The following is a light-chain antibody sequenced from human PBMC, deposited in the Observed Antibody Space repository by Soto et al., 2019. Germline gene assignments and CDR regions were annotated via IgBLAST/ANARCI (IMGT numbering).Light chain of an antibody. J-gene: IGKJ4*01. Sequence: EIVLTQSPGALSVAPGETLSLSYRASEAINNNFVAWYQQRPDQVPRLLMYGASIRVSGVPDRISGRRSGTGFILNIARVEPEDSAVYFCQQYHLSPLTFGGGTQV. V-gene: IGKV3-20*01. CDR2: GAS. CDR1: EAINNNF. CDR3: QQYHLSPLT.